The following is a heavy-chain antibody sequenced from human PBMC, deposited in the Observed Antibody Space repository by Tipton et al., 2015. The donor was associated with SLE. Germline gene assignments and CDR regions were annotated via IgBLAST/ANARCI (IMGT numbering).Heavy chain of an antibody. Sequence: TLSLTCAVNGGSFSGFSWNWIRQPPGKGLEWFGDINDSGSTNYNPSLKSRVTISVDTSENQVSLNLGSVTAADTAIYYCARGGRELVVFTWFDRWGQGTLVTVSS. CDR3: ARGGRELVVFTWFDR. D-gene: IGHD3-10*01. CDR1: GGSFSGFS. J-gene: IGHJ5*02. V-gene: IGHV4-34*01. CDR2: INDSGST.